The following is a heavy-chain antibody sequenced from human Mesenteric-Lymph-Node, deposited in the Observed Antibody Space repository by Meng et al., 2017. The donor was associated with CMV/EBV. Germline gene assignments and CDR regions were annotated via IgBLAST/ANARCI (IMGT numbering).Heavy chain of an antibody. CDR2: IYPNSGDT. V-gene: IGHV1-2*02. Sequence: ASVKISCKASGYTFTDYFMHWVRQAPGQGLEWMGWIYPNSGDTYYAQNLQGRVTMTTDTSTSTTYMHLRSLRSDDTAVYYCAINSGDYDYWGQGTLVTVSS. J-gene: IGHJ4*02. CDR3: AINSGDYDY. D-gene: IGHD4-17*01. CDR1: GYTFTDYF.